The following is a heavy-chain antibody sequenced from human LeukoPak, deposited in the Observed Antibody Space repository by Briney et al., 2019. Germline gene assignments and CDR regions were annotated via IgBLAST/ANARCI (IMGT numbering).Heavy chain of an antibody. CDR1: GGSISSYY. D-gene: IGHD3-22*01. Sequence: PSETLSLTCTVSGGSISSYYWSWIRQPPGKRLEWIGHIYYSGSTNYNPSLKSRVTISVDTSKDQFSLKLSSVTAADTAVYYCARSRAYYYDSSGYYDWYFDLWGRGTLVTVSS. CDR2: IYYSGST. J-gene: IGHJ2*01. CDR3: ARSRAYYYDSSGYYDWYFDL. V-gene: IGHV4-59*08.